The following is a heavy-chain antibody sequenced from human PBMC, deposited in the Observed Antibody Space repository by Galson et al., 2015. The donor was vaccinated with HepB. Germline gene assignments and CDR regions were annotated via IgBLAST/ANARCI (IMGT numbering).Heavy chain of an antibody. V-gene: IGHV2-5*02. D-gene: IGHD3-3*01. CDR1: GFSLSTSAMG. CDR2: IYWDGDK. CDR3: AHAYCDFWSGEVHKGLYYFDY. J-gene: IGHJ4*02. Sequence: PALVKPTQTLTLTCSFSGFSLSTSAMGVAWIRQPPGKALEWLALIYWDGDKHYSPSLQSRPTITKDTSKNQVVLTMTTLDPVDTATYYCAHAYCDFWSGEVHKGLYYFDYGGQGTLSPSPQ.